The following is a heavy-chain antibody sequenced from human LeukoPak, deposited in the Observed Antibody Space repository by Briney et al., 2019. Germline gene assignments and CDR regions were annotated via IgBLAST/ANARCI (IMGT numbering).Heavy chain of an antibody. Sequence: SETLSLTCTVSGGSISSGGYYWSWIRQHPGQGLEWIGYIYYSGSTYYNPSLKSRVTISVDTSKNQFSLKLSSVTAADTAVYYCARGYSSSWHLNWFDPWGQGTLVTVSS. CDR2: IYYSGST. CDR3: ARGYSSSWHLNWFDP. D-gene: IGHD6-13*01. V-gene: IGHV4-31*03. CDR1: GGSISSGGYY. J-gene: IGHJ5*02.